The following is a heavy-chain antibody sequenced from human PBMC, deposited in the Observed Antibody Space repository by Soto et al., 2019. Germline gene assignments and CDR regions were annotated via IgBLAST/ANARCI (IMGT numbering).Heavy chain of an antibody. CDR3: ARGPIAKDLGPGEY. CDR1: GGSFSVYY. CDR2: INHSGST. V-gene: IGHV4-34*01. D-gene: IGHD2-2*01. Sequence: SETLSLTCAVNGGSFSVYYWSWIRQPPGRGPEWVGEINHSGSTNYNPSLKSRVTMSVDTSKNQFSLKLSSVTAADTAVYYCARGPIAKDLGPGEYWGQGTLVTVS. J-gene: IGHJ4*02.